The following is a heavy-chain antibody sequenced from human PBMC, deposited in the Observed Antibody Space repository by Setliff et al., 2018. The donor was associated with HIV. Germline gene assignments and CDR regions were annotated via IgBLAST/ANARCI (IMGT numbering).Heavy chain of an antibody. CDR2: IYTSGSA. Sequence: SETLSLTCIVSGGSVSGYKWSWIRQSPGKGLEWIGYIYTSGSATYNPSLKSRVTISIDTSKNQFSLKLNSVSAADTAIYYCARGLDVWGTYRYRNYFDYWGQGTLVTVSS. CDR3: ARGLDVWGTYRYRNYFDY. D-gene: IGHD3-16*02. V-gene: IGHV4-4*08. CDR1: GGSVSGYK. J-gene: IGHJ4*02.